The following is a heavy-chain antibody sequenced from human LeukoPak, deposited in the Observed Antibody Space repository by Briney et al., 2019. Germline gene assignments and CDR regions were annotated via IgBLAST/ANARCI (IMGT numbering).Heavy chain of an antibody. CDR3: AKDRGRYYDSSGYYWGYYFDS. CDR1: GFTFSSYA. Sequence: GGSLRLSCAASGFTFSSYAVNWVRQAPGKGLEWVSAISGCGGSTHYADSVKGRFTISRDNSKNTLYLQMSSLRAEDTAVYYCAKDRGRYYDSSGYYWGYYFDSWGQGILVTVST. D-gene: IGHD3-22*01. J-gene: IGHJ4*02. V-gene: IGHV3-23*01. CDR2: ISGCGGST.